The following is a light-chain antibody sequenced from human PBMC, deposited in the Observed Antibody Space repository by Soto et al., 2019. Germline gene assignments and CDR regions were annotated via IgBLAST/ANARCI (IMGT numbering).Light chain of an antibody. V-gene: IGKV1-5*01. CDR1: QSISNW. Sequence: DIQMTQSPSTLSASVGDRVTITCRASQSISNWLAWYQQKPGKAPKLLIYAASTLQSGVPSRFSGSGSGTDFTLTISCLQSEDFATYYCQQYYSYRLTFGGGTKVDIK. CDR2: AAS. CDR3: QQYYSYRLT. J-gene: IGKJ4*01.